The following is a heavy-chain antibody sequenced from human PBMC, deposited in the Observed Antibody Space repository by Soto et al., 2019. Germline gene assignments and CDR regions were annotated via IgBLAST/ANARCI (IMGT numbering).Heavy chain of an antibody. CDR2: IYWNDDK. J-gene: IGHJ4*02. CDR3: AHRPRGWYHFDY. Sequence: QITLKESGPTLVRPTQTLTLTCTFSGFSLSTSGLGVGWIRQPPGKSLEWLALIYWNDDKRYSPSLKARLTITKDTAKNQVVLKMTNMDPVDTATYYCAHRPRGWYHFDYWGQGTLVTVSS. V-gene: IGHV2-5*01. D-gene: IGHD6-19*01. CDR1: GFSLSTSGLG.